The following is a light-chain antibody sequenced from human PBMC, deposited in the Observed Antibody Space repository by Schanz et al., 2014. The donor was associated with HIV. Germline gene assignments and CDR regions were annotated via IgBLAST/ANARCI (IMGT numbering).Light chain of an antibody. CDR3: ATWDDSLRRYV. CDR1: SSDVGGYDY. CDR2: DVT. V-gene: IGLV2-14*01. J-gene: IGLJ1*01. Sequence: QSVLTQPASVSGSPGQSITISCTGTSSDVGGYDYVSWYQQHPGKAPKLMIYDVTKRPSGVPDRFSGSKSGTSASLAISGLRSEDEADYYCATWDDSLRRYVFGTGTKLTVL.